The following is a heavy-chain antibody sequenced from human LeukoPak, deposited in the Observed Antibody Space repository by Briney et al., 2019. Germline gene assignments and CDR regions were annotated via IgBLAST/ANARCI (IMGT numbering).Heavy chain of an antibody. CDR2: IYSSGST. D-gene: IGHD6-13*01. Sequence: PSETLSLTCSVSGGSISNFYWSWIRQPPGKGLDWIGYIYSSGSTNYNPSLKSRVTISVDTSKNQFSLKLSSVTAADTAVFYCARPPAYISSWNTYYFNYCGQGTLVTVSS. CDR1: GGSISNFY. J-gene: IGHJ4*02. V-gene: IGHV4-59*01. CDR3: ARPPAYISSWNTYYFNY.